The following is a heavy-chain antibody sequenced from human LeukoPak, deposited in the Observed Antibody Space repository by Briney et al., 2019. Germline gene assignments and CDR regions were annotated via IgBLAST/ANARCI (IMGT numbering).Heavy chain of an antibody. CDR2: ISSSSSYI. CDR3: ASDPPTYYDFWSGYYTPEFDY. D-gene: IGHD3-3*01. J-gene: IGHJ4*02. CDR1: GFTFSSYS. Sequence: GRSLRLSCAASGFTFSSYSMNWVRQAPGKGLEWVSSISSSSSYIYYADSVKGRFTISRDNAKNSLYLQMNSLRAEDTAVYYCASDPPTYYDFWSGYYTPEFDYWGQGTLVTVSS. V-gene: IGHV3-21*01.